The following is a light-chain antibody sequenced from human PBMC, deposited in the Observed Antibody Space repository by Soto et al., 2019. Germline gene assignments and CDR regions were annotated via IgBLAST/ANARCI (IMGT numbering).Light chain of an antibody. V-gene: IGLV2-14*03. Sequence: QSPLSTPASVSGSPCQSSSIPRPPGRREDDGDDYVSWYQQHPGQAPKLMIYDVSTRPSGVSTRFSGSKTGDTASLTISGFLAVQDEDYFCTSYTGCTPLYVCAPGTKVTVL. CDR1: RREDDGDDY. CDR2: DVS. J-gene: IGLJ1*01. CDR3: TSYTGCTPLYV.